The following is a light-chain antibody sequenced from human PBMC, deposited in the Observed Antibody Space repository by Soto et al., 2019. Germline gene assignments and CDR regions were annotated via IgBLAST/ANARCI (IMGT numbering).Light chain of an antibody. CDR1: QSVSSNY. J-gene: IGKJ5*01. CDR3: QQRSNWPPGIT. CDR2: GAS. Sequence: DIVLTQSPGSLSLSPGQRATLSCRASQSVSSNYLGWYQQKPGQAPRLLIYGASNRATGIPDRFRGSGSGTDFTLTISRLEPEDFAVYYCQQRSNWPPGITFGQGTRLEIK. V-gene: IGKV3D-20*02.